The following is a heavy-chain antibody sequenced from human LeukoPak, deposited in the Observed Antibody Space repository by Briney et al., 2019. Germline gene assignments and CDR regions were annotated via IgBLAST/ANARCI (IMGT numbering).Heavy chain of an antibody. CDR3: ATSYSSGWYSLDY. V-gene: IGHV4-59*01. CDR1: GVSISSYY. CDR2: IYYSGST. D-gene: IGHD6-19*01. Sequence: SETLSLTCSVSGVSISSYYWSWIRQPPGKGLEWIAYIYYSGSTNYNPSLKSRVTISIDTSKNQFSLKVSSVTAADTAVYYCATSYSSGWYSLDYCGQRTLVTVSS. J-gene: IGHJ4*02.